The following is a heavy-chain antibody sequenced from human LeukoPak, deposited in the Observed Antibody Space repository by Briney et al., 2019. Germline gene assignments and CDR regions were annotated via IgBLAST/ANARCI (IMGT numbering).Heavy chain of an antibody. CDR2: ISYDGSNK. V-gene: IGHV3-30*19. CDR3: ARDGQHSSSSNDY. J-gene: IGHJ4*02. D-gene: IGHD6-13*01. Sequence: GGSLRLSCAASGFTFSSNWMHWVRQAPGKGLEWVAVISYDGSNKYYADSVKGRFTISRDNSKNTLYLQMNSLRAEDTAVYYCARDGQHSSSSNDYWGQGTLVTVSS. CDR1: GFTFSSNW.